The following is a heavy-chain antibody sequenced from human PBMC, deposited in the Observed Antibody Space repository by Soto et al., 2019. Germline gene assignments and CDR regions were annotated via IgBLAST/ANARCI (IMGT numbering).Heavy chain of an antibody. D-gene: IGHD6-13*01. J-gene: IGHJ3*02. CDR1: GFTFSDHY. Sequence: EVQVVESGGGLVQPGGSLRLSCAASGFTFSDHYMDWVRQAPGKGLEWVARSRNKARRYTTEYAESVKGRFTISSDDSTNLLYLQMNSLKTEDTTMYYCARISAAASNAFDIWGQGTMVTVSS. CDR3: ARISAAASNAFDI. V-gene: IGHV3-72*01. CDR2: SRNKARRYTT.